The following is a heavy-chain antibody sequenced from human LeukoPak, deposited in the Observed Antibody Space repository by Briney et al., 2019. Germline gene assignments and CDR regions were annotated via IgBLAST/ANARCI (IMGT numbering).Heavy chain of an antibody. Sequence: SETLSLTCAVYGGSFSGYYWSWIRQPPGKGLEWIGSIYYSGSTYYNPSLKSRVTISVDTSKNQFSLKLSSVTAADTAVYYCARLYGSGSYFLTPLDYWGQGTLVTVSS. CDR3: ARLYGSGSYFLTPLDY. J-gene: IGHJ4*02. CDR1: GGSFSGYY. CDR2: IYYSGST. V-gene: IGHV4-34*01. D-gene: IGHD3-10*01.